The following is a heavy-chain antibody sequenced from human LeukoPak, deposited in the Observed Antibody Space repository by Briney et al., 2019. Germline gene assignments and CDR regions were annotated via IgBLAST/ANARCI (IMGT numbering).Heavy chain of an antibody. CDR2: IYSGGNT. V-gene: IGHV3-53*01. CDR3: AKVLDSSSWYRGGSLDY. Sequence: GGSLRPSCAASGLTVSSNCMSWVRQAPGKGLEWVSFIYSGGNTYYADSVKGRFTISRDNSKNTLYLQMNSLRAEDTAVYYCAKVLDSSSWYRGGSLDYWGQGTLVTVSS. J-gene: IGHJ4*02. CDR1: GLTVSSNC. D-gene: IGHD6-13*01.